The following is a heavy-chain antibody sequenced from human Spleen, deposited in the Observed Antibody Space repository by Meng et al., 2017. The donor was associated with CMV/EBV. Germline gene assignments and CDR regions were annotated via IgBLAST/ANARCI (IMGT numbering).Heavy chain of an antibody. J-gene: IGHJ4*02. D-gene: IGHD1-7*01. CDR1: GFTSSSYE. V-gene: IGHV3-48*03. CDR2: ISASGSTI. CDR3: ARDQLELRGNFDY. Sequence: GGSLRLSCAASGFTSSSYEMNWVRQAPGKGLEWVSFISASGSTIYYADSVKGRFTISRDNAKNSLYLQMNSLRAEDTAVYYCARDQLELRGNFDYWGQGTLVTVSS.